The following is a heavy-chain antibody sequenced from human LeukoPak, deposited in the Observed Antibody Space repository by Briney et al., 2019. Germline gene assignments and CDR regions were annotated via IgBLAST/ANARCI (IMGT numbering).Heavy chain of an antibody. CDR2: IYYSGST. CDR1: GGSISSSSYY. V-gene: IGHV4-39*01. D-gene: IGHD5-18*01. Sequence: SETLSLTCTVSGGSISSSSYYWGWIRQPPGKGLEWIGSIYYSGSTYYNPSLKSRVTISVDTSKNQFSLKLSSVTAADTAVYYCARLDTAKNFDLWGRGTLVTVSS. CDR3: ARLDTAKNFDL. J-gene: IGHJ2*01.